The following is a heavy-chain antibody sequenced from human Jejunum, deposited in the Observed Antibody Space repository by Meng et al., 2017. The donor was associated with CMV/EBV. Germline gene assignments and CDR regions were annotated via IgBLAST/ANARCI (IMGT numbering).Heavy chain of an antibody. CDR2: MNNNKGNT. Sequence: QVQLLGAGAEEQGPGAKVTVTAKASAFTVTSNDWNRVGPGTGQELEWWGWMNNNKGNTAYEQKFKGRVTMNRNISKSTAYMDLSRLRYEDTAVYYCATGVAEFELWGQGTLVTVSS. V-gene: IGHV1-8*01. D-gene: IGHD6-19*01. CDR3: ATGVAEFEL. CDR1: AFTVTSND. J-gene: IGHJ4*02.